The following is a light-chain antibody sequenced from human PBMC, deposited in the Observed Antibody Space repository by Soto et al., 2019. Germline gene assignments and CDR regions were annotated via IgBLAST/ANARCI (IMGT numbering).Light chain of an antibody. CDR1: QSVSSNY. CDR2: GAS. Sequence: EIVLTQSPGTLSLSPGERATLSCRASQSVSSNYLAWYQQKPGQAPSLLIYGASSRATGISDRFSGSGSGTDFTLTISRLQPEDFGMYYCQQYGTSAPITFGQGTRVEIE. J-gene: IGKJ5*01. CDR3: QQYGTSAPIT. V-gene: IGKV3-20*01.